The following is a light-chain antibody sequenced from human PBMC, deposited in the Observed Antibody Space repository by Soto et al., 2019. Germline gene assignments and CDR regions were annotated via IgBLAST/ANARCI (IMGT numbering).Light chain of an antibody. CDR3: QQYDVWPALT. CDR1: QSIGDS. J-gene: IGKJ4*01. V-gene: IGKV1-5*01. CDR2: DVS. Sequence: DIQMTQSPSTLSASVGDRVTITCRASQSIGDSLAWYQQKPGKAPYLLISDVSSLERGVPSRFSGSGSGTEFTLTISSMQPDDFAVYYCQQYDVWPALTFGGGTKVDIK.